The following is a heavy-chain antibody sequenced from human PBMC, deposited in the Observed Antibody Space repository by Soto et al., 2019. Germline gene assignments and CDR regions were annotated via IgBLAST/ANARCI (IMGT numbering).Heavy chain of an antibody. CDR1: GGTFSSYA. CDR2: IIPIFGTA. J-gene: IGHJ6*02. D-gene: IGHD3-10*01. CDR3: ARRGYGSGTNGMDV. Sequence: ASVKVSCKASGGTFSSYAISWVRQAPGQGLEWMGGIIPIFGTANYAQKFQGRVTITADESTSTAYMELSSLRSEDTAVYYCARRGYGSGTNGMDVWGQGTTVTVSS. V-gene: IGHV1-69*13.